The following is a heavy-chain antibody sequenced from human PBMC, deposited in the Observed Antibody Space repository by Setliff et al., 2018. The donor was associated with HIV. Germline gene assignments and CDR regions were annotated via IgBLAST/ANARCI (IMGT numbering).Heavy chain of an antibody. J-gene: IGHJ4*02. D-gene: IGHD4-4*01. CDR2: ISISGDT. V-gene: IGHV4-4*07. Sequence: PSETLSLTCTVSGGSVTSYYWSWIRPPAGKRLEWIGRISISGDTNYNPSLKSRATMSLDTSKNPFSLKLNSVTAADTAMYYCARDPTTGVDYWGQGTLVTVSS. CDR1: GGSVTSYY. CDR3: ARDPTTGVDY.